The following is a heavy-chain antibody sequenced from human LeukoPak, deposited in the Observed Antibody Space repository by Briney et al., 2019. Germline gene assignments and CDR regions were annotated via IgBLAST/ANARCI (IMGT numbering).Heavy chain of an antibody. CDR2: IWNDGSKS. CDR3: TTVRGYSYGIGMDV. J-gene: IGHJ6*02. Sequence: GGSLRLSCAASGFTFSSYGMHWVRQAPGKGLEWVAVIWNDGSKSNYPDSVKGRFTISRDDSKNTLFLQMSSLRVEDTAVYYCTTVRGYSYGIGMDVGGQGTTVTVSS. CDR1: GFTFSSYG. V-gene: IGHV3-33*01. D-gene: IGHD5-18*01.